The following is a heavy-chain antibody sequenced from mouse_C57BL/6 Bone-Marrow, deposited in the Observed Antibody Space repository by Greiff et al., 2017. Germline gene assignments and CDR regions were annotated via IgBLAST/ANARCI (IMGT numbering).Heavy chain of an antibody. D-gene: IGHD1-1*01. J-gene: IGHJ2*01. CDR1: GYTFTSYG. CDR3: ARRYYGSSDFDY. CDR2: IYPRSGNT. V-gene: IGHV1-81*01. Sequence: QVQLKQSGAELARPGASVKLSCKASGYTFTSYGISWVKQSTGQGLEWIGEIYPRSGNTYYNEKFKGKATLTADKSSSTAYMELRSLTSEDSAVYFCARRYYGSSDFDYWGQGTTLTVSS.